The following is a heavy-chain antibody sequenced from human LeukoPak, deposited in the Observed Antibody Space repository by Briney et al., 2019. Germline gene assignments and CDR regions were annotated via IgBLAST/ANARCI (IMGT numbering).Heavy chain of an antibody. Sequence: GGSLRLSCAASGFTFSSYGMHWVRQAPGKGLEWVAVIWYDGSNKYYADSVKGRFTISRDNAKNSLYLQMNSLRAEDTAVYYCARYSSGWYLNYYYYGMDVWGQGTTVTVSS. CDR3: ARYSSGWYLNYYYYGMDV. CDR1: GFTFSSYG. D-gene: IGHD6-19*01. CDR2: IWYDGSNK. J-gene: IGHJ6*02. V-gene: IGHV3-33*01.